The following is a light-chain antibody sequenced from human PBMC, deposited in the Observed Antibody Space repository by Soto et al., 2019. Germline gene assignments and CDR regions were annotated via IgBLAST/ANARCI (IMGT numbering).Light chain of an antibody. CDR1: SSNIGAGYD. CDR3: LSYYSRRSGSV. J-gene: IGLJ2*01. Sequence: QSVLTQPPSVSGAPGQRISISCTGSSSNIGAGYDVYWYQHFPATAPKLLIHGDTTRPAGVPDRFSGSTSGTSASLAITGLQAEDEDDYYCLSYYSRRSGSVFGEGTKVTVL. V-gene: IGLV1-40*01. CDR2: GDT.